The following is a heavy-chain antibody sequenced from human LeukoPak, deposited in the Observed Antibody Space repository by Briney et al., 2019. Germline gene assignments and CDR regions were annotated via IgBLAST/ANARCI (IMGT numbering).Heavy chain of an antibody. CDR2: IIPILGIA. J-gene: IGHJ6*02. V-gene: IGHV1-69*04. D-gene: IGHD3-10*01. Sequence: SVKVSCKASGGTFSSYAISWVRQAPGQGLEWMGRIIPILGIANYAQKFQGRVTITADKSTRTAYMELSSLRSEDTAVYYCASAYGSGSYYTYYYYGMDVWGQGTTVTVSS. CDR3: ASAYGSGSYYTYYYYGMDV. CDR1: GGTFSSYA.